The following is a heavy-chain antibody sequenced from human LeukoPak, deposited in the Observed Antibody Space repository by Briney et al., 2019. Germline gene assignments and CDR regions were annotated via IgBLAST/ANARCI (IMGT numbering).Heavy chain of an antibody. V-gene: IGHV3-30-3*01. Sequence: GGSLRLSCAASGFTFSSYAMHWVRQAPGKGLEWVAVISYDGSNKYYADSVKGRFTISRDNSKNTLYLQMNSLRAEDTAVYYCARDYYDSSGYYAKFDYWGQGTLVTVSS. CDR2: ISYDGSNK. D-gene: IGHD3-22*01. CDR3: ARDYYDSSGYYAKFDY. J-gene: IGHJ4*02. CDR1: GFTFSSYA.